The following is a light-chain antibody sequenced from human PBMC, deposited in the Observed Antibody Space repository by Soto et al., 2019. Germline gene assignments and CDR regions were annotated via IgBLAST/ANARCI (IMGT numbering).Light chain of an antibody. CDR2: EVN. CDR3: SSYTTDTIWV. Sequence: QSALAQPASVSGSPGQSITLSCIGTGSDVGSYNYVSWYQQRPGKAPKLMIYEVNNRPSGVSDRFSGSKSANTASLTISGLQSEDEATYYCSSYTTDTIWVFGGVTK. CDR1: GSDVGSYNY. J-gene: IGLJ3*02. V-gene: IGLV2-14*01.